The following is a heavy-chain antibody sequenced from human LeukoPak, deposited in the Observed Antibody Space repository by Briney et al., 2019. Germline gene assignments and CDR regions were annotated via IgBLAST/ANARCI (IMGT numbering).Heavy chain of an antibody. J-gene: IGHJ4*02. V-gene: IGHV3-30*04. Sequence: PGRSLRLSCAASGFTFSSYATHWVRQAPGKGLEWVAVISYDGSNKYYADSVKGRFTISRDNSKNTLYLQMNSLRAEDTAVYYCARTNLVVLAAAPSDYWGQGTLVTVSS. CDR1: GFTFSSYA. CDR3: ARTNLVVLAAAPSDY. CDR2: ISYDGSNK. D-gene: IGHD2-15*01.